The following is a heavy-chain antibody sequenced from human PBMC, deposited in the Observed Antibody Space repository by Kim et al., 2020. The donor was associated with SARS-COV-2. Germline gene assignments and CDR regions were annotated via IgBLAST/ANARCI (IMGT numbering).Heavy chain of an antibody. D-gene: IGHD2-2*01. J-gene: IGHJ4*02. Sequence: GKGRFTIARDNAKKSMYLQMNSLRAEDTAVYYCARDFTLLVPAANGHIDYWGQGTLVTVSS. CDR3: ARDFTLLVPAANGHIDY. V-gene: IGHV3-11*06.